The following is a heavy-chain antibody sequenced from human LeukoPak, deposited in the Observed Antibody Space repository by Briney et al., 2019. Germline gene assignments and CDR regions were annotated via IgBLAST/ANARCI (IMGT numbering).Heavy chain of an antibody. V-gene: IGHV3-21*01. CDR3: ARSRTGYYSGFDY. CDR2: ISSSSSYI. J-gene: IGHJ4*02. CDR1: GFTFSSYA. Sequence: NPGGSLRLSCAASGFTFSSYAMSWVRQAPGKGLEWVSSISSSSSYIYYADSVTGRFTISRDNAKNSLYLQMNSLRAEDTAVYYCARSRTGYYSGFDYWGQGTLVTVSS. D-gene: IGHD3/OR15-3a*01.